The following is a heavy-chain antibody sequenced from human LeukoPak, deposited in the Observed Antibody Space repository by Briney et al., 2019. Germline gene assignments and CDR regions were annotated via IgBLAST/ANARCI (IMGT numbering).Heavy chain of an antibody. J-gene: IGHJ3*02. V-gene: IGHV3-30*02. Sequence: PGRSLRLSCEASGFRFSDHAMHWVRQAPGKGLEWVAFIRYDGSSNYYADSVKGRFTISRDNSKNTLYLQMNSLRPEDTAVYYCASERDYGDSNAFDMWGQGTMVTVSS. D-gene: IGHD4-17*01. CDR2: IRYDGSSN. CDR3: ASERDYGDSNAFDM. CDR1: GFRFSDHA.